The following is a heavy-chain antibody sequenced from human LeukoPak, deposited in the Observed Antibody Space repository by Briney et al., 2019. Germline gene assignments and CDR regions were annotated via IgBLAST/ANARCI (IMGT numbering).Heavy chain of an antibody. CDR1: GFTLSNAW. CDR3: AAGGRV. V-gene: IGHV3-15*01. J-gene: IGHJ6*02. CDR2: IKSKTDGGTT. Sequence: GGSLRLSWAASGFTLSNAWMNWVRQAPGKGLEWVGRIKSKTDGGTTEYAAPVKGRFTISRDDSTNTLYLQMNSLKTEDTGVYCCAAGGRVWGQGTTVTVSS. D-gene: IGHD3-10*01.